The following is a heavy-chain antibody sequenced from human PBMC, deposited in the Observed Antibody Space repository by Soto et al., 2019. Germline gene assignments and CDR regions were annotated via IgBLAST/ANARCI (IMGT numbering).Heavy chain of an antibody. V-gene: IGHV3-21*01. CDR2: ISSSSSYI. CDR1: GFTFSSYS. D-gene: IGHD5-12*01. J-gene: IGHJ4*02. Sequence: GGSLRLSCAASGFTFSSYSMNWVRQAPGKGLEWVSSISSSSSYIYYADSVKGRFTISRDNAKNSLYLQMNSLRAEDTAVYYCARAGSAGIVATIYYYFDYWGQGTLVTVSS. CDR3: ARAGSAGIVATIYYYFDY.